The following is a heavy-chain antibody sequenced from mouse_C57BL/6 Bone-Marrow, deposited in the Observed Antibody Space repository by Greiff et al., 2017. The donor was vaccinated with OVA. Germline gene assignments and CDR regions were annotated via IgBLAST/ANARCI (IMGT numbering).Heavy chain of an antibody. V-gene: IGHV2-5*01. CDR3: AKFLAGYFDV. CDR2: IWRGGST. Sequence: QVQLKESGPGLVQPSQSLSITCTVSGFSLTSYGVHWVRQSPGKGLEWLGVIWRGGSTDYNAAFMSRLSITKDNSKSQVFFKLISLQSDDTAIYYCAKFLAGYFDVWGTGTTVTVSS. J-gene: IGHJ1*03. CDR1: GFSLTSYG.